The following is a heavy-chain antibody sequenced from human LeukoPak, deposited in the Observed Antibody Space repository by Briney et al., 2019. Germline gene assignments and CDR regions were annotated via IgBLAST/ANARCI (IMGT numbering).Heavy chain of an antibody. Sequence: PSETLSLTCTVSGGSISSSSYYWGWIRQPPGKGLEWIGSIYYSGSTYYNPSLKSRVTISVDTSKNQFSLKLSSVTAADTAVYYCAKTRDGYYYYYYYMDVWGKGTTVTVSS. J-gene: IGHJ6*03. V-gene: IGHV4-39*01. CDR3: AKTRDGYYYYYYYMDV. CDR2: IYYSGST. CDR1: GGSISSSSYY. D-gene: IGHD5-24*01.